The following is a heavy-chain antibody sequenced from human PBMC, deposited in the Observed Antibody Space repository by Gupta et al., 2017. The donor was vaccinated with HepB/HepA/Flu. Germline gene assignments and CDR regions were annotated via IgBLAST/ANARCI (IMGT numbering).Heavy chain of an antibody. CDR3: ARDRYDFWSGKQNYYGMDV. J-gene: IGHJ6*02. V-gene: IGHV4-30-4*01. CDR2: IYYSGST. D-gene: IGHD3-3*01. Sequence: QVQLQESGPGLVKPSQTLSLTCTVSGGSISSGDSYWSWIRQPPGKGLEWIGYIYYSGSTYYNPSLKSRVTISVDTSKNQFSLKLSSVTAADTAVYYCARDRYDFWSGKQNYYGMDVWGQGTTVTVSS. CDR1: GGSISSGDSY.